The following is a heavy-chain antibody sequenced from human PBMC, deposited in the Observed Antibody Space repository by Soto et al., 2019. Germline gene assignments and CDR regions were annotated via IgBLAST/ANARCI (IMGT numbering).Heavy chain of an antibody. J-gene: IGHJ4*02. CDR2: VSIGGST. CDR3: AKRRGAGGHFDY. CDR1: GFTFSSYA. Sequence: GGSLRLSCAASGFTFSSYAMGWVRQGPGKGLEWVAAVSIGGSTHYADSVRGRFTISRDNSKNTLSLQMNSLTAEDTAVYFCAKRRGAGGHFDYWGQGGLVAVSS. D-gene: IGHD2-15*01. V-gene: IGHV3-23*01.